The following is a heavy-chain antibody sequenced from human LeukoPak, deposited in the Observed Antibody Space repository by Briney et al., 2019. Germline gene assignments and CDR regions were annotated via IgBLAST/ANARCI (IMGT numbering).Heavy chain of an antibody. CDR3: ARDLGSGSYYNWFDP. Sequence: GGSLRLSCAASGFTFSDYYMSWIRQAPGKGLERVSYISSSGSTIHYADSVKGRFTISRDNAKNSLYLQMNSLRAEDTAVYYCARDLGSGSYYNWFDPWGQGTLVTVSS. CDR1: GFTFSDYY. D-gene: IGHD1-26*01. J-gene: IGHJ5*02. V-gene: IGHV3-11*01. CDR2: ISSSGSTI.